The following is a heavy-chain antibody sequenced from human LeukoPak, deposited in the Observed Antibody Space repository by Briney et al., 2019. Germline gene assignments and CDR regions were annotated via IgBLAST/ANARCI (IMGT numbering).Heavy chain of an antibody. D-gene: IGHD5-24*01. V-gene: IGHV4-30-2*01. J-gene: IGHJ4*02. CDR2: ISHSGSA. CDR1: GGSISSGGYY. CDR3: AREREDGFNYGDDY. Sequence: SETPSLTCTVSGGSISSGGYYWSWIRQPPGKGLEWVGYISHSGSAYYNPSLKSRVTISVDRSKNQFSLKLSSVTAADTAVYYCAREREDGFNYGDDYWGQGTLVTVSS.